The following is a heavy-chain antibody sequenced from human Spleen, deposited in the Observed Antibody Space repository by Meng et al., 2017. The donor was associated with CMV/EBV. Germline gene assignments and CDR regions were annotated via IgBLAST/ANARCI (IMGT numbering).Heavy chain of an antibody. J-gene: IGHJ4*02. D-gene: IGHD3-3*01. CDR2: IYPGDSDT. CDR3: ARLYDFWSGLDY. CDR1: GYTFTTYW. Sequence: GESLKISCKGSGYTFTTYWIGWVRQMPGKGLEWMGIIYPGDSDTRYSPSFQGQVTISADKSITTAYLQWSTLKASDTAMCYCARLYDFWSGLDYWGQGTLVTVSS. V-gene: IGHV5-51*01.